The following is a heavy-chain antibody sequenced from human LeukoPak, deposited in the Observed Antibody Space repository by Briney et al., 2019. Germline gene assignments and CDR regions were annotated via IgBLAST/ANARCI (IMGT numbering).Heavy chain of an antibody. J-gene: IGHJ4*02. V-gene: IGHV3-74*01. Sequence: GGSLRLSCTASGFTFSTYWMHWVRQVPGKGLVWVSRISTGGSSLSYADSISYADSVKGRFTISRDNAKNTLYLQMNSLRVEDTALYYCARGASRADYWGQGTLVTVSS. CDR3: ARGASRADY. CDR2: ISTGGSSLSYADSI. CDR1: GFTFSTYW.